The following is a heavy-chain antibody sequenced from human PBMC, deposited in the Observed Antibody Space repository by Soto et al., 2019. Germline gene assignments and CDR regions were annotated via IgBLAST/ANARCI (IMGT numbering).Heavy chain of an antibody. J-gene: IGHJ4*02. CDR2: VTYEENEI. D-gene: IGHD6-25*01. CDR3: VKEQSSGYWRTADY. V-gene: IGHV3-30*18. CDR1: GFTFSSCG. Sequence: QVQLVESGGGAVQPGRSLRLSCAASGFTFSSCGMHWVRQAPGKGLEWVAVVTYEENEIHYAASVKGRFTISRDNSKNMVYLQMDSLRVEDTAVYYCVKEQSSGYWRTADYWGQGTLITVSS.